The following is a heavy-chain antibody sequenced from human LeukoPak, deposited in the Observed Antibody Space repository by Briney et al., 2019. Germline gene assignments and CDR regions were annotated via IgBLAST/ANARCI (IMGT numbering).Heavy chain of an antibody. J-gene: IGHJ4*02. Sequence: GGSLRHSCAASGSTFSSYAMHWVRLVPGKGLEYVSAISSSGGRTYYANSVKGRFTISRDNSKSSLCLQMGSLRTADMAIYYCARGPDVVLVSHWSFFDYWGQGTLVTVSS. CDR2: ISSSGGRT. V-gene: IGHV3-64*01. CDR3: ARGPDVVLVSHWSFFDY. CDR1: GSTFSSYA. D-gene: IGHD2-8*02.